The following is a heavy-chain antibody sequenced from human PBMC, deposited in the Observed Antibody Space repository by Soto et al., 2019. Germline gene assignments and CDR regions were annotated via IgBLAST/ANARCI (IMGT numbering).Heavy chain of an antibody. J-gene: IGHJ4*02. Sequence: QVQLVESGGGVVQPGRSLRLSCETSGFTFSDYALHWVRQAPGKGLECVTLISHDGSNEYYADSLKGRFIISRDNSKNTVYLQMNNLTAADTAVYYCARDRWLRGLIDYWGQGALVTVSS. CDR3: ARDRWLRGLIDY. D-gene: IGHD5-12*01. CDR2: ISHDGSNE. CDR1: GFTFSDYA. V-gene: IGHV3-30*04.